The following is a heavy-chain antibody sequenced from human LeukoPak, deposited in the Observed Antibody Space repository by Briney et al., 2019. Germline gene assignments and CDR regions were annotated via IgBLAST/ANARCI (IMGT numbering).Heavy chain of an antibody. J-gene: IGHJ6*03. CDR1: GGSFSGYY. Sequence: SETLSLTCAVYGGSFSGYYWSWIRQPPGKGLEWIGEINHSGSTNYNPSLKSRVTISVDTSKNQFSLKLSSVTAADTAVYYCARVNYDILTGYDYYYYMDVWGKGTTVTISS. V-gene: IGHV4-34*01. D-gene: IGHD3-9*01. CDR3: ARVNYDILTGYDYYYYMDV. CDR2: INHSGST.